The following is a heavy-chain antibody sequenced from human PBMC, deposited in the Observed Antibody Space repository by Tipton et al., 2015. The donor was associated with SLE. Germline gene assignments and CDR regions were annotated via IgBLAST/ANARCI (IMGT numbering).Heavy chain of an antibody. CDR1: GFPFNFYS. Sequence: SLRLSCAASGFPFNFYSLNWVRQAPGTGLEWVSYIGQGGTTIYYADSVKGRFTISRDDTKNSLYLQRNNLGAEDTAVYYCARDRLYAFDIWGQGTMVTVSS. J-gene: IGHJ3*02. D-gene: IGHD6-19*01. CDR3: ARDRLYAFDI. CDR2: IGQGGTTI. V-gene: IGHV3-48*01.